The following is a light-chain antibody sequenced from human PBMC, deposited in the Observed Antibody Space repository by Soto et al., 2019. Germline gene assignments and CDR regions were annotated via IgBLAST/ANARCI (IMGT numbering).Light chain of an antibody. CDR2: DAS. V-gene: IGKV1-5*01. Sequence: DIQMTQSPSTLSASVGGGVTITCRASRSVSSWLAWYQQKPGKAPNLLIYDASSLESGVPSRFNGSGSGTEFTLTISSLQPNDFATYYCQRYESYPWTFGLGTKVDMK. J-gene: IGKJ1*01. CDR3: QRYESYPWT. CDR1: RSVSSW.